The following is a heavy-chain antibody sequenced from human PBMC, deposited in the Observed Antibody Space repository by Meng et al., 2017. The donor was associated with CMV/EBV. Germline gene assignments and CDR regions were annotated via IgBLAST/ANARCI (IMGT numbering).Heavy chain of an antibody. CDR1: GGSISSGGYY. V-gene: IGHV4-31*02. CDR2: IYYSGST. D-gene: IGHD5-24*01. CDR3: ARVVEMATNAYLDY. J-gene: IGHJ4*02. Sequence: SGGSISSGGYYWRWIRQHPGKGLEWIGYIYYSGSTYYNPSLKSRVTISVDTSKNQFSLKLSSVTAADTAVYYCARVVEMATNAYLDYWGQGTLVTVSS.